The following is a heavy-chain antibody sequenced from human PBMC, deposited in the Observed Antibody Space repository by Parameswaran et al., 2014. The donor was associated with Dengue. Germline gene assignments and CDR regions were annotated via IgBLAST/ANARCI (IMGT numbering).Heavy chain of an antibody. CDR1: SNA. CDR3: AKIGYDSAY. Sequence: SNARGCARCPGKGLEWVSAISGSGGSTYYADSVKGRFTISRDNSKNTLYLQMNSLRAEDTAVYYCAKIGYDSAYWGQGTLVTVSS. J-gene: IGHJ4*02. D-gene: IGHD5-12*01. CDR2: ISGSGGST. V-gene: IGHV3-23*01.